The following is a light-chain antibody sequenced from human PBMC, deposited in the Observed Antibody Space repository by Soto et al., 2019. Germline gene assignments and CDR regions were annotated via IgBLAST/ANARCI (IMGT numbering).Light chain of an antibody. CDR3: QQYNDWPLS. Sequence: EIVMTQSPATLSVSPGDGATLSCRASQSVDRNLAWYQQKPGQTPRLLIYGASTRPTGIPARFSGSGSGTSFTLTIISLQSEDAAVYYCQQYNDWPLSFGGGTKVEIK. J-gene: IGKJ4*01. V-gene: IGKV3D-15*01. CDR1: QSVDRN. CDR2: GAS.